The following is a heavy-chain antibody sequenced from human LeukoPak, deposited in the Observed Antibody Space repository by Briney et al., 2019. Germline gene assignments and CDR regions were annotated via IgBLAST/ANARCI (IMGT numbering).Heavy chain of an antibody. Sequence: GASVKVSCKASGGTFGSYAISWVRQAPGQGLEWMGGIIPIFGTANYAQKFQGRVTITAGKSTSTAYMELSSLRSEDTAVYYCARPGIAAAGNPFVFDCWGQGTLVTVSS. V-gene: IGHV1-69*06. D-gene: IGHD6-13*01. CDR3: ARPGIAAAGNPFVFDC. J-gene: IGHJ4*02. CDR2: IIPIFGTA. CDR1: GGTFGSYA.